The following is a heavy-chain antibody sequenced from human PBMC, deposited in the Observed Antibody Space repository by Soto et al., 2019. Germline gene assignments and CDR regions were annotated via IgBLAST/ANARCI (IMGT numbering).Heavy chain of an antibody. CDR1: GYTFTGYY. CDR2: IIPIFGTA. V-gene: IGHV1-69*13. CDR3: ARDGGYWSGYYSGYYYYGMDV. J-gene: IGHJ6*02. Sequence: GASVKVSCKASGYTFTGYYMHWVRQAPGQGLEWMGGIIPIFGTANYAQKFQGRVTITADESTSTAYMELSSLRSEDTAVYYCARDGGYWSGYYSGYYYYGMDVWAKGPRSPSP. D-gene: IGHD3-3*01.